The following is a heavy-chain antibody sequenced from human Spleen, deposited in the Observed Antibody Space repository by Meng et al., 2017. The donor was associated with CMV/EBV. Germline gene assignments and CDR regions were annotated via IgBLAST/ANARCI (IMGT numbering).Heavy chain of an antibody. Sequence: GGSLRLSCAASGFTFSSYSMNWVRQAPGKGLEWVSYISSSSSTIYYADSVKGRFTISRDNSKNTLYLQMNSLRAVDTAVYFCATSVTMFGVVIRWNYYYGMDVWGQGTTVTVSS. D-gene: IGHD3-3*01. CDR2: ISSSSSTI. V-gene: IGHV3-48*01. J-gene: IGHJ6*02. CDR1: GFTFSSYS. CDR3: ATSVTMFGVVIRWNYYYGMDV.